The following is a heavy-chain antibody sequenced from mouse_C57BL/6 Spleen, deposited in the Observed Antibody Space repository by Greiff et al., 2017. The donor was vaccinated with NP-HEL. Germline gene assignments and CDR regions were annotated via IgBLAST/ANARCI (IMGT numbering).Heavy chain of an antibody. CDR2: IWSDGST. V-gene: IGHV2-6-1*01. CDR3: ARQGYYDYDGDYAMDY. Sequence: VKLMESGPGLVAPSQSLSITCTVSGFSLTSYGVHWVRQPPGKGLEWLVVIWSDGSTTYNSALKSRLSISKDNSKSQVFLKMNSLQTDDTAMYYCARQGYYDYDGDYAMDYWGQGTSVTVSS. D-gene: IGHD2-4*01. CDR1: GFSLTSYG. J-gene: IGHJ4*01.